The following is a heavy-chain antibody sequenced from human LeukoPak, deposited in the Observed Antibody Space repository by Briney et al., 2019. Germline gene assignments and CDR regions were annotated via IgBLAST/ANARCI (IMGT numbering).Heavy chain of an antibody. CDR2: ISSSSSYI. Sequence: GGSLRLSCSASGFTFNSYSMNWVRQAPGKGLEWVSSISSSSSYIYYADSLKGRFTISRDNAKNSVYLQMSSLRAEDTAIYYCARSGNYFDYWGQGTLVTVSS. V-gene: IGHV3-21*01. J-gene: IGHJ4*02. CDR1: GFTFNSYS. CDR3: ARSGNYFDY.